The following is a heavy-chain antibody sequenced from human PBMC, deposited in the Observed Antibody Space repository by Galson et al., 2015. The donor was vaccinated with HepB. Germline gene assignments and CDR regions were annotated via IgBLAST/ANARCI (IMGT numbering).Heavy chain of an antibody. D-gene: IGHD5/OR15-5a*01. CDR1: GFSLSTSGMR. Sequence: PALVKPTQTLTLTCTFSGFSLSTSGMRVSWIRQPPGKALEWLARIDWDDDKFYSTSLKTRLTISKDTSKNQVVLTMTNVDPVDTATYYCARSPSRDTNYFDYWGQGTLVTVSS. V-gene: IGHV2-70*04. J-gene: IGHJ4*02. CDR3: ARSPSRDTNYFDY. CDR2: IDWDDDK.